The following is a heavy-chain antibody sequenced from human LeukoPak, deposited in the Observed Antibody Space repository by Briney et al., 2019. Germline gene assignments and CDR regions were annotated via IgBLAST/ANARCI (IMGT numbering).Heavy chain of an antibody. V-gene: IGHV3-7*01. CDR1: GFTFTDLW. J-gene: IGHJ4*02. Sequence: GGSLRLSCVASGFTFTDLWMSWVRQAPGKGLEWVANIKQDGSEKYYVDSVKGRFTISRDNAKNSVYLQMDSLRDEDTAVYYCARSFHGYWGQGTLVTVSS. CDR2: IKQDGSEK. CDR3: ARSFHGY.